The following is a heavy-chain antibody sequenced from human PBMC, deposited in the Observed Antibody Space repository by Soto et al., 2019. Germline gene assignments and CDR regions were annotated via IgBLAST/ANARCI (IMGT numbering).Heavy chain of an antibody. J-gene: IGHJ6*02. CDR2: ISSSGSTI. CDR3: ARDRRRGVAGTEMDV. Sequence: EVQLVESGGGLVQPGGSLRLSCAASGFTFSSYEMNWVRQAPGKGLEWVSYISSSGSTIYYADSVKGRFTISRDNAENSLYLQMNSLRAEDTAVYYCARDRRRGVAGTEMDVWGQGTTVTVSS. CDR1: GFTFSSYE. V-gene: IGHV3-48*03. D-gene: IGHD6-19*01.